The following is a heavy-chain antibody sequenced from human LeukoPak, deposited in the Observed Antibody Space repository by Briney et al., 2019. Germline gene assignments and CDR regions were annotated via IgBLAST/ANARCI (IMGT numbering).Heavy chain of an antibody. J-gene: IGHJ4*02. V-gene: IGHV1-18*01. D-gene: IGHD6-6*01. CDR3: ARGFQAYSSSSAELDY. CDR1: GYTFTSYG. Sequence: ASVKVSCKASGYTFTSYGISWVRQAPGQGLEWMGWISAYNGNTNYAQKLQGRVTITTDESTSTAYMELSSLRSEDTAVYYCARGFQAYSSSSAELDYWGQGTLVTVSS. CDR2: ISAYNGNT.